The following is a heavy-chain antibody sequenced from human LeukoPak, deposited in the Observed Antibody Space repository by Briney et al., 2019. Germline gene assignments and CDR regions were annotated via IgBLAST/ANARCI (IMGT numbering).Heavy chain of an antibody. CDR3: ARLRRRDGYNYFDY. CDR1: GFTFSSYS. D-gene: IGHD5-24*01. CDR2: ISSSSSYI. Sequence: GGSLRLSCAASGFTFSSYSMNWVRQAPGKGLEWVSSISSSSSYIYYADSVEGRFTISRDNAKNSLYLQMNSLRAEDTAVYYCARLRRRDGYNYFDYWGQGTLVTVSS. J-gene: IGHJ4*02. V-gene: IGHV3-21*01.